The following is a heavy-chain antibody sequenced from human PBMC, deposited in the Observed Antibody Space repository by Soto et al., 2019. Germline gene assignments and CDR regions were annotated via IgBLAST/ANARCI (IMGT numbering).Heavy chain of an antibody. V-gene: IGHV3-23*01. CDR1: GFTFSSYA. D-gene: IGHD3-9*01. CDR2: ISGTGGST. CDR3: AKHDMGSFRPFDY. J-gene: IGHJ4*02. Sequence: PGGSLRLSCAASGFTFSSYAMSWVRQAPGKGLEWVSTISGTGGSTYYPDSVKGRFTISRDNSEDTLFLQMNSLRAEDSAVYYCAKHDMGSFRPFDYWGQGTLVTVSS.